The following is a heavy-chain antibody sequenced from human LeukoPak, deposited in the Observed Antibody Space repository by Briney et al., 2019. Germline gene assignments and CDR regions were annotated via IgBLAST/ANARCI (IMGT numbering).Heavy chain of an antibody. J-gene: IGHJ4*02. CDR2: ISAAGGVT. D-gene: IGHD3-22*01. V-gene: IGHV3-23*01. Sequence: GGSLRLSCVTSGFSFSSYAMAWVRQAPGKGLEWLSPISAAGGVTYYADSVRGRFTVSRDNSKKTLYLEMNSLRAADTAVYYCAKGVRDFYDGSGFLFDYWGQGTLLTVSS. CDR3: AKGVRDFYDGSGFLFDY. CDR1: GFSFSSYA.